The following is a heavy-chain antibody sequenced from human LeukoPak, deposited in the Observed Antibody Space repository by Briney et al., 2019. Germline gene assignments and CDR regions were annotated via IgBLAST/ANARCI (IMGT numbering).Heavy chain of an antibody. J-gene: IGHJ5*02. CDR2: INHSGST. CDR1: GGSFSGYY. Sequence: SETLSLTCAVYGGSFSGYYWSWIRQPPGKGLEWIGEINHSGSTNYNPSLKSRVTISVDTSKNQFSLKLSSVTAADTAVYYCARKSNIVVVPAAGPPNWFDPWGQGTLVTASS. CDR3: ARKSNIVVVPAAGPPNWFDP. D-gene: IGHD2-2*01. V-gene: IGHV4-34*01.